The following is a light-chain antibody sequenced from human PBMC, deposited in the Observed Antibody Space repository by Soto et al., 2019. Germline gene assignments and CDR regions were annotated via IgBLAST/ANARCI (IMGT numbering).Light chain of an antibody. J-gene: IGLJ1*01. CDR1: SSDVGGYNY. Sequence: QSVLTQPASVSGSPGQSITISCTGTSSDVGGYNYVSWYQQHPGKAPKFMIYDVSNRPSGVSNRFSCSKSGNTASLTISGLHAEDEADYYCSSYTSSSTLYVFGTGTKLTVL. CDR2: DVS. V-gene: IGLV2-14*01. CDR3: SSYTSSSTLYV.